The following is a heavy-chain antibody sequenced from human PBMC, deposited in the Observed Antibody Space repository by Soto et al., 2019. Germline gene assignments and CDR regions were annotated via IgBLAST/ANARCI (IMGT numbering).Heavy chain of an antibody. CDR1: GGSISSYY. D-gene: IGHD2-2*01. CDR2: IYYSGSA. Sequence: KTSETLSLTCTVSGGSISSYYWSWIRQPPGKGLEWIGYIYYSGSASYNPSLKSRVTISVDTSKSQFSLKLSSVTAADTAVYFCAIDLASCSSTSCSASDAFDIWGQGTMVTVSS. CDR3: AIDLASCSSTSCSASDAFDI. J-gene: IGHJ3*02. V-gene: IGHV4-59*01.